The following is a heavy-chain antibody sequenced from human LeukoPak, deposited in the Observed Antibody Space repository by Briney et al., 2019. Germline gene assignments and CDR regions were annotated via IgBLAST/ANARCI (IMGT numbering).Heavy chain of an antibody. Sequence: PSETLSLTCTVSGGSISSSSYYWGWIRQPPGKGLEWIGSIYYSGSTYYNPSLKSRVTISVDTSKNQFSLKLSSVTAADTAVYYCARQGASRHPIDYWGQGTLVTVSS. CDR1: GGSISSSSYY. V-gene: IGHV4-39*01. D-gene: IGHD4/OR15-4a*01. CDR2: IYYSGST. J-gene: IGHJ4*02. CDR3: ARQGASRHPIDY.